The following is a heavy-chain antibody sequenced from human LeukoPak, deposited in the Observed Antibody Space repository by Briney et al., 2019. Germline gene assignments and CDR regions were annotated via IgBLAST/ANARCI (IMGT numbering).Heavy chain of an antibody. CDR3: ARGGAAAGTRGIDY. D-gene: IGHD6-13*01. Sequence: GGSLRLSCAASGFTFSSYGMHWVRQAPGKGLEWVAVIWYDGSNKYYADSVKGRFTISRDNSKNTLYLQMNSLRAEDTAVYYCARGGAAAGTRGIDYWGQGTLVTVSS. J-gene: IGHJ4*02. CDR2: IWYDGSNK. V-gene: IGHV3-33*01. CDR1: GFTFSSYG.